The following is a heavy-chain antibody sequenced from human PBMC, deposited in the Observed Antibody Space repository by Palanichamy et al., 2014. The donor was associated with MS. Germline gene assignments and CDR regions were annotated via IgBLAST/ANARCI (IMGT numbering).Heavy chain of an antibody. J-gene: IGHJ3*02. CDR2: IRYDGSNK. CDR1: GFTFSSYG. Sequence: QVQLVDGLGGGVVQPGGSLRLSCAASGFTFSSYGMHWVRQAPGKGLEWVAFIRYDGSNKLYADSVKGRFTISRDNSKNTLYLQMNSLRAEDTALYYCAKVNYYDMGDAFDIWGQGTMVTVS. CDR3: AKVNYYDMGDAFDI. V-gene: IGHV3-30*02. D-gene: IGHD3-16*01.